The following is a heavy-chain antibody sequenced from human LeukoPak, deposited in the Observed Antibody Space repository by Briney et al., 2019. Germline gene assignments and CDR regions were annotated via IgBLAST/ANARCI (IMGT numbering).Heavy chain of an antibody. V-gene: IGHV4-38-2*02. CDR2: IYHSGST. J-gene: IGHJ3*02. CDR1: GYSISSGYY. Sequence: SETLSLTCTVSGYSISSGYYWGWIRQPPGKGLEWIGSIYHSGSTYYNPSLKSRVTISVDTSKNQFHLKLSSVTAADTAVYYCARDFETCSSTTCSIAFDIWGQGTVVTVSS. CDR3: ARDFETCSSTTCSIAFDI. D-gene: IGHD2-2*01.